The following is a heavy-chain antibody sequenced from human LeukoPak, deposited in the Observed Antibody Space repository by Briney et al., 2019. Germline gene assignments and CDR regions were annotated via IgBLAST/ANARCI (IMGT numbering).Heavy chain of an antibody. V-gene: IGHV1-2*02. D-gene: IGHD3-9*01. CDR2: INPNSGGT. CDR1: GYTFTGYY. J-gene: IGHJ5*02. CDR3: ARDLSGAPLRYFDWSTPEFGP. Sequence: ASVKVSCKASGYTFTGYYMHWVRQAPGQGLEWMGWINPNSGGTNYAQKFQGRVTMTRDTSISTAYMELSRLRSDDTAVYYCARDLSGAPLRYFDWSTPEFGPWGQGTLVTVSS.